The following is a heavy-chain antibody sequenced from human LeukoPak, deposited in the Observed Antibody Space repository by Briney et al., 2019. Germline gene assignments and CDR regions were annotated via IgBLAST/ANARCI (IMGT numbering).Heavy chain of an antibody. Sequence: GGSLRLSCAASGFTFSSYGMHWVRQAPGKGLEWVAVIWYDGSNKYYADSVKGRFTISRDNSKNTLYLQMDSLRAEDTAVYYCAKDSPFAFDIWGQGTMVTVSS. CDR1: GFTFSSYG. V-gene: IGHV3-33*06. CDR3: AKDSPFAFDI. CDR2: IWYDGSNK. J-gene: IGHJ3*02.